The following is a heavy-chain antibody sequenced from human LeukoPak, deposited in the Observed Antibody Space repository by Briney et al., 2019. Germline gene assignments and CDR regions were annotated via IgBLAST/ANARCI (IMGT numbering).Heavy chain of an antibody. Sequence: GGSLRLSCAASGFIFSSYAMNWVRQAPGKGLEWVSSISSGGSFIYYADSVKGRFTISRDNAKNSLYLQMNSLRAEDTAVYYCASSSSYDYWGRGTLVTVSS. J-gene: IGHJ4*02. V-gene: IGHV3-21*01. CDR3: ASSSSYDY. CDR1: GFIFSSYA. CDR2: ISSGGSFI. D-gene: IGHD6-6*01.